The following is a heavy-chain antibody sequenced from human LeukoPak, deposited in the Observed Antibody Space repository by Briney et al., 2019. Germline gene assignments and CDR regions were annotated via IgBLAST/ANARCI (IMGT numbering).Heavy chain of an antibody. J-gene: IGHJ4*02. V-gene: IGHV3-21*04. Sequence: GGSLRLSCAASGFTFSSYSMNWVRQAPGKGLEWVSSISTSSSYIYYADSVKGRFTISRHNAKNSLYLQMNSLIVEDTAVYYCARRAGAYSHPYDYWGQGTLVTVSS. D-gene: IGHD4/OR15-4a*01. CDR3: ARRAGAYSHPYDY. CDR1: GFTFSSYS. CDR2: ISTSSSYI.